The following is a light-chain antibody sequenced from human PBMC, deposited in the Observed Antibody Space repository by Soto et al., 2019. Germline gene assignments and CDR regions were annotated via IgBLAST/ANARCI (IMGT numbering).Light chain of an antibody. Sequence: DIQMTQSPSSLSASVGYRVTITGQASRDISNYLNWYQQKLGKAPKLLIYDASNLETGVPSRFSGSGSGTDFTFTISSLQPEDIATYYCQQYSHLITFGQGTRLEIK. CDR1: RDISNY. CDR3: QQYSHLIT. J-gene: IGKJ5*01. CDR2: DAS. V-gene: IGKV1-33*01.